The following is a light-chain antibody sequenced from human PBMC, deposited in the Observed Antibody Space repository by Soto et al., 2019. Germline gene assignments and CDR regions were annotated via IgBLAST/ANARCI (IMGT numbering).Light chain of an antibody. CDR1: QSVSSNY. Sequence: EIVLTQSPGTLSLSPEQRVTLSCRASQSVSSNYLAWYQQKPGQAPRLLIYGASNRATGVPDRFSGTGSGTDFTLTISRLAPEDFAVYYCQQYGSSPTFGQGTRLEF. V-gene: IGKV3-20*01. CDR2: GAS. J-gene: IGKJ5*01. CDR3: QQYGSSPT.